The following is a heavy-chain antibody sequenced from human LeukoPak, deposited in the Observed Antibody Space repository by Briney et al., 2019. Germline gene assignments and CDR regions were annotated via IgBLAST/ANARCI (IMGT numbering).Heavy chain of an antibody. CDR3: ARDLGNYCSSTSCSTGY. CDR1: GFTFSGYA. Sequence: RGTLRLSCAASGFTFSGYAMHWVRQAPGKGLEWVAVISYDGSNKYYADSVKGRFTISRDNSKNTLYLQMNSLRAEDTAVYYCARDLGNYCSSTSCSTGYWGQGTLVTVSS. V-gene: IGHV3-30*04. D-gene: IGHD2-2*01. CDR2: ISYDGSNK. J-gene: IGHJ4*02.